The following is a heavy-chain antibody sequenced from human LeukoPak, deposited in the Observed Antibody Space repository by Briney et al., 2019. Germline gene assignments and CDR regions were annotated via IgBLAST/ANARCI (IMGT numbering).Heavy chain of an antibody. Sequence: SETLSLTCTVSGGSISSSSYYWGWIRQHPGKGLEWIGYIYYSGSTYYNPSLKSRVTISVDTSKNQFSLKLSSVTAADTAVYYCARISAFARGFDFDYWGQGTLVTVSS. CDR1: GGSISSSSYY. D-gene: IGHD3-16*01. V-gene: IGHV4-31*03. J-gene: IGHJ4*02. CDR2: IYYSGST. CDR3: ARISAFARGFDFDY.